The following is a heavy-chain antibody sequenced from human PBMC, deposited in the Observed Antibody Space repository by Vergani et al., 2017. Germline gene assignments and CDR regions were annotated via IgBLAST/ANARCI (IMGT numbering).Heavy chain of an antibody. J-gene: IGHJ3*02. Sequence: QVQLVQSGAEVKKPGASVKVSCKASGYTFTGYYMHWVRQAPGQGLEWMGWINPNSGGTNYAQKFQGSVIMTSETSISTAYMELSRLRSDDTAVYYCAILGPLIVEIVGAMAYDIWGQGTMVTVSS. V-gene: IGHV1-2*02. CDR2: INPNSGGT. CDR3: AILGPLIVEIVGAMAYDI. D-gene: IGHD1-26*01. CDR1: GYTFTGYY.